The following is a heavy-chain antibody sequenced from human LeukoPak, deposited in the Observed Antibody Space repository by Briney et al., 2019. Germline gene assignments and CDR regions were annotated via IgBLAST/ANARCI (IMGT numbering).Heavy chain of an antibody. V-gene: IGHV1-2*02. CDR2: INPNSGDT. CDR3: ARGPNYYDSSGFHYRD. D-gene: IGHD3-22*01. CDR1: GYTFTAYY. Sequence: ASVKFSCKASGYTFTAYYMHWVRQAPGQGLEWMGWINPNSGDTKIAQKFQGRVTMTRDTSISTAYMELSSLRSDDTAVYYCARGPNYYDSSGFHYRDWGQGTLVTVSS. J-gene: IGHJ4*02.